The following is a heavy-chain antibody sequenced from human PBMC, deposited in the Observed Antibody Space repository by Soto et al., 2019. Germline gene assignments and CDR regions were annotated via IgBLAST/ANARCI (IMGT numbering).Heavy chain of an antibody. CDR2: IYYSGST. D-gene: IGHD1-1*01. V-gene: IGHV4-59*01. CDR1: GGSISSYY. J-gene: IGHJ6*03. CDR3: ARVAPGPYYYYMDV. Sequence: SETLSLPYTVSGGSISSYYWSCIRQPPGKGLEWIGYIYYSGSTNYNPSLKSRVTISVDTSKNQFSLKLSSVTAADTAVYYCARVAPGPYYYYMDVWGKGTTVTVSS.